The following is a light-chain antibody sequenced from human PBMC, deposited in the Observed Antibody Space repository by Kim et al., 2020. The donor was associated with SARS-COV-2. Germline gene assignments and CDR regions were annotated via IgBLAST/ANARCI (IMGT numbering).Light chain of an antibody. V-gene: IGKV3-20*01. CDR3: QQYGSSPLT. CDR1: QSISSND. Sequence: PGERAALACRASQSISSNDLAWYQQKRGQAPSLLIYGASTRATGIPDRFSGSGSGTDFTLTITRLQPEDFAVYFCQQYGSSPLTFGGGTKV. CDR2: GAS. J-gene: IGKJ4*01.